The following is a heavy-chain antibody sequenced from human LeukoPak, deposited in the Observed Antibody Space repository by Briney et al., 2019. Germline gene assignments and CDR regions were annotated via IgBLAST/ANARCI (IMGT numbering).Heavy chain of an antibody. Sequence: PSQTLSLTCTVSGGSISRGSYYWSWIRQPAGKGLEWIGRIYASGSTNYNPSVKSRVTILVDTSKNQFSLKLNSVTAADTAVYYCASSAPELLWFGRGPLHWGQGTLVTVSS. CDR3: ASSAPELLWFGRGPLH. V-gene: IGHV4-61*02. CDR2: IYASGST. J-gene: IGHJ4*02. D-gene: IGHD3-10*01. CDR1: GGSISRGSYY.